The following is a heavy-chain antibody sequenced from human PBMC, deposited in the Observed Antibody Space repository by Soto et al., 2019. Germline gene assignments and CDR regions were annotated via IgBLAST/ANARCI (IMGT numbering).Heavy chain of an antibody. CDR2: ISYDGSNK. CDR1: GFTFSSYA. D-gene: IGHD3-3*01. Sequence: AGSLRLSCAAPGFTFSSYAMHWVRQPPGKGLEWVAVISYDGSNKYYADSVKGRFTISRDNSKNTLYLQMNSLRAEDTAVYYCARGIYDFWSGAPRYGMDVWGQGTTVTVSS. CDR3: ARGIYDFWSGAPRYGMDV. V-gene: IGHV3-30-3*01. J-gene: IGHJ6*02.